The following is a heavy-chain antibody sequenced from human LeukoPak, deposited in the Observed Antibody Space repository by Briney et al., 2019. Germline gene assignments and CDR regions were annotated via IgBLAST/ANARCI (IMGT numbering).Heavy chain of an antibody. V-gene: IGHV4-31*03. J-gene: IGHJ3*02. CDR1: GGSISSGGYS. D-gene: IGHD5-24*01. Sequence: PSETLSLTCTVSGGSISSGGYSWSWIRQHPGKGLEWIGYIYYSGSTYYNPSLKSRVTISVDTSKNQFSLKLSSVTAADTAVYYCARDPGWLQSSAPNEHDAFDIWGQGTMVTVSS. CDR2: IYYSGST. CDR3: ARDPGWLQSSAPNEHDAFDI.